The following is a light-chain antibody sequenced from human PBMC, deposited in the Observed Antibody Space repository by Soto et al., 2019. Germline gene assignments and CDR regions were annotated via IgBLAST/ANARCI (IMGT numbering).Light chain of an antibody. CDR2: EVS. V-gene: IGLV2-23*02. J-gene: IGLJ1*01. CDR1: HKYVGSYTL. CDR3: CSYAGSTTQTYV. Sequence: SALTPPASLSGSPGQAVPISLTGNHKYVGSYTLVPWYQQHPGKAPKVIIYEVSERPSGVSDRFSGSKSGNTASLMISGLQAEDEADYYCCSYAGSTTQTYVFGSGTKVTVL.